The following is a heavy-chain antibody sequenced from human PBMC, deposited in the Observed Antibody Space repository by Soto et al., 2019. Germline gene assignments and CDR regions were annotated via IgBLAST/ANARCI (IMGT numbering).Heavy chain of an antibody. CDR3: AKGPEQLVPGVFDY. V-gene: IGHV3-23*01. CDR2: IDSGGGGT. D-gene: IGHD6-6*01. Sequence: EVQLLESGGGLVQPGGSLRLSCAASGFTLGTYVMSWVRQAPGKGLEWVSGIDSGGGGTYYADSVKGRFTISRDNSKNTLSLQMNGLRAEDTAVFYCAKGPEQLVPGVFDYWGQGTLVNVSS. CDR1: GFTLGTYV. J-gene: IGHJ4*02.